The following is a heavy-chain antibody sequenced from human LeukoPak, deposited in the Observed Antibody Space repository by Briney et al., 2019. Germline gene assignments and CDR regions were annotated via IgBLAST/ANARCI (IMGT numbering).Heavy chain of an antibody. D-gene: IGHD3-10*01. CDR3: ARALMTLVRGVPRTTWFDP. V-gene: IGHV4-34*01. J-gene: IGHJ5*02. CDR2: INESGTT. CDR1: GDSFSGYY. Sequence: SETLSLTCAVFGDSFSGYYWTCVRQAPGKGLEWIGEINESGTTNYNPSLDNRVTISVDRSKNQFSLKVTSLTAADTAVFYCARALMTLVRGVPRTTWFDPWGPGTLVTVSS.